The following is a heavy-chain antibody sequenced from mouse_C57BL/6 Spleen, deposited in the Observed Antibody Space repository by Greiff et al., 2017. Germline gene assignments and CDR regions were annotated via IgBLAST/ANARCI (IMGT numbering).Heavy chain of an antibody. Sequence: EVQLQQSGAELVRPGASVKLSCTASCFNIKDYYMHWVKQRPEQGLEWIGRIDPEDGDTEYAPKFQGKATMTADTSSNTAYLQLSSLTSEDTAVYYCTTPSDHGSSHDYWGQGTTLTVSS. D-gene: IGHD1-1*01. CDR2: IDPEDGDT. V-gene: IGHV14-1*01. J-gene: IGHJ2*01. CDR1: CFNIKDYY. CDR3: TTPSDHGSSHDY.